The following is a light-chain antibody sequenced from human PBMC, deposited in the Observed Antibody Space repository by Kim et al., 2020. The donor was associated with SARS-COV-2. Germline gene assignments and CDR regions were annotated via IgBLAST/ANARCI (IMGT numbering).Light chain of an antibody. CDR2: EVT. CDR3: SSYTSSSGLMV. V-gene: IGLV2-14*01. J-gene: IGLJ3*02. Sequence: SNTISCTGNSSDVDDYNYVSWYQQHPGKAPKLMIYEVTRRPSGVSYRFSGSKSGNTASLTISGLQAEDEADYYCSSYTSSSGLMVFGGGTQLTVL. CDR1: SSDVDDYNY.